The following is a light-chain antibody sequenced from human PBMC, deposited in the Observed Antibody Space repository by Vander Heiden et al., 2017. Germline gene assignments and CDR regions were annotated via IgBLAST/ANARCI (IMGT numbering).Light chain of an antibody. CDR2: IAS. J-gene: IGKJ4*01. CDR3: QQTYTSPQT. V-gene: IGKV1-39*01. CDR1: QSIGVY. Sequence: DIQMTQSPSSLSASLGDRVTITCRTSQSIGVYLNWYQQKPGKAPNLLIYIASSLQTGVPPRFSGSGSGIDFTLTISSLQPEDSATYYCQQTYTSPQTFGEGTKVEIK.